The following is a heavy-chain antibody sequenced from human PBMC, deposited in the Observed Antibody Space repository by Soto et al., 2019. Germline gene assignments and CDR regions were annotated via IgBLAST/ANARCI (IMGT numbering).Heavy chain of an antibody. D-gene: IGHD5-18*01. Sequence: QVQLQESGPGLVKPSQTLSLTCTVSGGSISSGDYYWTWIRQPPGKGLEWIGYIYYSGSTYYNPSLKSRVTIEIDASKHPLSLKLTSVPAADTAVYYCARVVAAAMLSWGQGTLVTVSS. CDR2: IYYSGST. CDR3: ARVVAAAMLS. J-gene: IGHJ4*02. V-gene: IGHV4-30-4*01. CDR1: GGSISSGDYY.